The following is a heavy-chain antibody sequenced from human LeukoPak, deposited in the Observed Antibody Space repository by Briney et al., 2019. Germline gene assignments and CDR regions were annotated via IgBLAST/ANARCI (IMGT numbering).Heavy chain of an antibody. J-gene: IGHJ6*02. CDR3: ARDKFHSYSSRYGMDV. CDR1: GYTFTSYA. V-gene: IGHV1-3*01. D-gene: IGHD3-22*01. CDR2: INAGNGNT. Sequence: SVKVSCKASGYTFTSYAMHWVRQAPGQRLEWMGWINAGNGNTKYSQKFQGRVTITRDTSASTAYMELSSLRSEDTAVYYCARDKFHSYSSRYGMDVWGQGTTVTVSS.